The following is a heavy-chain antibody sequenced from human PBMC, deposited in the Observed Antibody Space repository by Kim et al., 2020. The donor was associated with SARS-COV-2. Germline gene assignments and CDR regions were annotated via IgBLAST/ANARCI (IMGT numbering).Heavy chain of an antibody. J-gene: IGHJ5*02. V-gene: IGHV4-4*02. CDR3: AGDSAPNNWFDP. D-gene: IGHD3-10*01. Sequence: NHNPSLESRVTISVDTSKNQFSLKLSSVTAADTAVYYCAGDSAPNNWFDPWGQGTLVTVSS.